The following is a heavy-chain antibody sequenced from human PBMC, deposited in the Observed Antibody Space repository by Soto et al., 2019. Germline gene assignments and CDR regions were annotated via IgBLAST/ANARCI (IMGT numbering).Heavy chain of an antibody. CDR2: IYYSGST. D-gene: IGHD3-22*01. J-gene: IGHJ6*02. CDR1: GGSISSGGYY. CDR3: ASSGDYYDSSGLFYGMDV. V-gene: IGHV4-31*03. Sequence: SETLSLTCTVSGGSISSGGYYWSWIRQHPGKGLEWIGYIYYSGSTYYNPSLKSRVTISVDTSKNQFSLKLSSVTAADTAVYYCASSGDYYDSSGLFYGMDVWGQGTTVTVSS.